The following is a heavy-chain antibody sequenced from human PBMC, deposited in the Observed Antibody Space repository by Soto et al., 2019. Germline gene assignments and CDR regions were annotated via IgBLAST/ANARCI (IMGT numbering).Heavy chain of an antibody. CDR2: ISGSGGST. V-gene: IGHV3-23*01. J-gene: IGHJ4*02. D-gene: IGHD3-3*01. CDR1: GFTFSSYA. Sequence: EVQLLESGGGLVQPGGSLRLSCAASGFTFSSYAMSWVRQAPGKGLEWVSAISGSGGSTYYADSVKGRFTISRDNSKNTLYLQMNSLRAEDTAVYYCANGFLEWPPPFAPGLYFDYWGQGTLVTVSS. CDR3: ANGFLEWPPPFAPGLYFDY.